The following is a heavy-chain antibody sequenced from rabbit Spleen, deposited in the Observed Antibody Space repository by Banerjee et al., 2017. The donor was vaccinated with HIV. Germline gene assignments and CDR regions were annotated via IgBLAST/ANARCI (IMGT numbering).Heavy chain of an antibody. CDR3: ASDIHGYGAFDL. D-gene: IGHD6-1*01. V-gene: IGHV1S40*01. Sequence: QSLEESGGDLVKPGASLTLTCTASGFSFSGSHYMCWVRQAPGKGLEWIATIYSAKTTTYYATWAKGRFTISKTSSTTVTLQMTSLTAADTATYFCASDIHGYGAFDLWGPGTLVTVS. J-gene: IGHJ4*01. CDR2: IYSAKTTT. CDR1: GFSFSGSHY.